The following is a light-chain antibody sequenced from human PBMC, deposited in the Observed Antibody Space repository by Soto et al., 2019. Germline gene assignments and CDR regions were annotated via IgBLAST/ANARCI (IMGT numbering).Light chain of an antibody. J-gene: IGKJ2*01. V-gene: IGKV3-20*01. Sequence: EIVLTQSPGTLSLSPGERATLSCRARQSVTSNYLAWYQQQPGQAPRLLIYGASSRATGIPDRFSGSGSGTDFTLTISSLEPEDFAVYYCQQYGSSPYTFGQGTKLEIK. CDR2: GAS. CDR1: QSVTSNY. CDR3: QQYGSSPYT.